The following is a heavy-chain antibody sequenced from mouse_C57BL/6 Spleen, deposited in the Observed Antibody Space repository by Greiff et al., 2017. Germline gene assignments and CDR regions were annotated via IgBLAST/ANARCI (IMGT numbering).Heavy chain of an antibody. J-gene: IGHJ3*01. CDR2: IYPGSGST. D-gene: IGHD1-1*01. CDR1: GYTFTSYW. Sequence: QVQLQQPGAELVKPGASVKMSCTASGYTFTSYWITWVKQRPGQGLEWIGDIYPGSGSTNYNEKFKSKATLTVDSSSSTAYMPLSSLTSEDSAVYYCGRWGTTEAWFAYWGQGTLVTVSA. V-gene: IGHV1-55*01. CDR3: GRWGTTEAWFAY.